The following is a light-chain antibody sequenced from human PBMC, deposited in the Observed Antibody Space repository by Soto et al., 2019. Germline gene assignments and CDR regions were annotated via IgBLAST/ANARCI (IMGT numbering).Light chain of an antibody. CDR3: QQGYSNPWT. CDR1: QSVNTY. V-gene: IGKV1-39*01. Sequence: DIQMTQSPSSLFEPVGDRVTITCGASQSVNTYLHWYQQKPGKAPKLLIFAASNLQSGVPSRFSGSGSGTNFTLSLNSLQPEDFATYYCQQGYSNPWTFGQGTKVDIK. J-gene: IGKJ1*01. CDR2: AAS.